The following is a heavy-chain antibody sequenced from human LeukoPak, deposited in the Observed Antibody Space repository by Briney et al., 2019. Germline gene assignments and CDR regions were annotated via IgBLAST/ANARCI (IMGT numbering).Heavy chain of an antibody. Sequence: PGGSLRLSCAASGFTFSSYAMHWVRQAPGKGLEWVAVISYDGSNKYYADSVKGRFTISRDNSKNTLYLQMNSLRAEGTAVYYCARDLGYSYGYLVYWGQGTLVTVSS. D-gene: IGHD5-18*01. J-gene: IGHJ4*02. CDR3: ARDLGYSYGYLVY. V-gene: IGHV3-30*04. CDR1: GFTFSSYA. CDR2: ISYDGSNK.